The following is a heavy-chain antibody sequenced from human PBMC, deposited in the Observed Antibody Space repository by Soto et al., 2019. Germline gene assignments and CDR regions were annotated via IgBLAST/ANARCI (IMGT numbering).Heavy chain of an antibody. Sequence: ASVKVSCKVSGYTLTELSMHWVRQAPGKGLEWMGGFDPEDGETIYAQKFQGRVTMTEDTSTDTAYMELSSLRSEDTAVYYCATGTLSYYDSSGYYLPFDYWGQGTLVTVSS. CDR2: FDPEDGET. CDR1: GYTLTELS. V-gene: IGHV1-24*01. D-gene: IGHD3-22*01. CDR3: ATGTLSYYDSSGYYLPFDY. J-gene: IGHJ4*02.